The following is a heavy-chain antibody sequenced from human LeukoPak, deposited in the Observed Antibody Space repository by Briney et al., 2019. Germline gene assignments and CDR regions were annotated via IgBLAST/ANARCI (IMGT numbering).Heavy chain of an antibody. V-gene: IGHV3-30*02. Sequence: GGSLRLSCAASGFTFSSYGMHWVRQAPGKGLEWVAFIRYDGSNKYYADSVKGRFTISRDNSKNTLYLQMNSLRAEDTAVYYCANTYRAVAGYFDYWGQGTLVTVSS. CDR2: IRYDGSNK. CDR3: ANTYRAVAGYFDY. J-gene: IGHJ4*02. D-gene: IGHD6-19*01. CDR1: GFTFSSYG.